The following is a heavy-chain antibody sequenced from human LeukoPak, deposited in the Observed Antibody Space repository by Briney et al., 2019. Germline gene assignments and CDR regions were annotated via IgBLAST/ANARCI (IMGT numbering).Heavy chain of an antibody. Sequence: SETLSLTCTVSGGSISSYYWSWIRQPPGKGLEWIGYIYYSGSTNYSPSLKSRVTISVDTSKNQFSLKLSSVTAADTAVYYCARLRYYDSSGYPSYCFDYWGQGTLVTVSS. CDR3: ARLRYYDSSGYPSYCFDY. D-gene: IGHD3-22*01. J-gene: IGHJ4*02. V-gene: IGHV4-59*08. CDR1: GGSISSYY. CDR2: IYYSGST.